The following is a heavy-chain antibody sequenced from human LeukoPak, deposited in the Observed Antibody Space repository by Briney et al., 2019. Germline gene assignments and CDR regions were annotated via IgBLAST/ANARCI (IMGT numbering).Heavy chain of an antibody. Sequence: PSETLSLTCAVYGGSFSGYYCSWIRQPPGKGLEWIGEINHSGSTNYNPSLKSRVTISVDTSKNQFSLKLSSVTAADTAVYYCASSSGQKIVPGPSTPFDYWGQGTLVTVSS. CDR3: ASSSGQKIVPGPSTPFDY. V-gene: IGHV4-34*01. D-gene: IGHD2/OR15-2a*01. CDR2: INHSGST. CDR1: GGSFSGYY. J-gene: IGHJ4*02.